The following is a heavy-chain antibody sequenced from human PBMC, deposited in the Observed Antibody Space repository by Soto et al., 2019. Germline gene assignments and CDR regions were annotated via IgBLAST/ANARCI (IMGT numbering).Heavy chain of an antibody. Sequence: QVQLVQSGAEVKKPGSSVKVSCKASGGTFSSYAINWVRQAPGQGPEWMGGIIPIFGTAKYAQKFQGRVTITADASTTTAYMELSSLRSEDTAVYYCARDQNTAGYSSGLSFDYWGQGTLVTVSS. V-gene: IGHV1-69*12. J-gene: IGHJ4*02. D-gene: IGHD6-19*01. CDR2: IIPIFGTA. CDR1: GGTFSSYA. CDR3: ARDQNTAGYSSGLSFDY.